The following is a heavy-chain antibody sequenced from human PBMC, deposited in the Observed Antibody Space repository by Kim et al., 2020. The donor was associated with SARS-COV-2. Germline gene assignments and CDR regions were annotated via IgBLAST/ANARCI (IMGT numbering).Heavy chain of an antibody. Sequence: SETLSLTCTVSGGSISSSSYYWGWIRQPPGKGLEWIGSIYYSGSTYYNPSLKSRVTISVDTSKNQFSLKLSSVTAADTAVYYCARYGKRWFDPWGQGTL. V-gene: IGHV4-39*07. CDR2: IYYSGST. J-gene: IGHJ5*02. CDR3: ARYGKRWFDP. D-gene: IGHD3-10*01. CDR1: GGSISSSSYY.